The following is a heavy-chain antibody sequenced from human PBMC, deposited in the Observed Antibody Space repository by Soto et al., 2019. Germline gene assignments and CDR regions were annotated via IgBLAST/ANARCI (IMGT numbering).Heavy chain of an antibody. V-gene: IGHV3-23*01. CDR3: AKEGWIVVVITTSAFDI. CDR1: GFTFSSYA. Sequence: GGSLRLSCAASGFTFSSYAMGWVRQAPGKGLEWVSAISGSGGSTYYADSVKGRFTISRDNSKNTLYLQMNSLRAEDTAVYYCAKEGWIVVVITTSAFDIWGQGTMVTVSS. J-gene: IGHJ3*02. D-gene: IGHD3-22*01. CDR2: ISGSGGST.